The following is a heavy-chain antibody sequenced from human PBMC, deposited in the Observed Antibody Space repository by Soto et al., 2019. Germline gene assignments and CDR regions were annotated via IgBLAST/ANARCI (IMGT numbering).Heavy chain of an antibody. Sequence: QVQLVESGGGVVQPGGSLRLSCAASGFTFSRFAIHWVRQAPGKGLDWLAVISKDGSVKYNADSLKGRFTISRDNSKNSLFLQLNSLTTEDTAIYHCARSRSGAVPDSLAFWGQGTQVTVSA. J-gene: IGHJ4*02. V-gene: IGHV3-30*04. CDR1: GFTFSRFA. CDR2: ISKDGSVK. D-gene: IGHD3-3*01. CDR3: ARSRSGAVPDSLAF.